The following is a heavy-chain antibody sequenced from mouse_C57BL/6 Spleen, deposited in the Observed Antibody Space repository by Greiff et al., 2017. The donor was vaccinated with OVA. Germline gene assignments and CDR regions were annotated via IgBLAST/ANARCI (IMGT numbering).Heavy chain of an antibody. V-gene: IGHV2-9-1*01. CDR2: IWTGGGT. D-gene: IGHD2-13*01. Sequence: VQLVESGPGLVAPSQSLSITCTVSGFSLTSYAISWVRQPPGKGLEWLGVIWTGGGTNYTSALKSRLSISKDNSKSQVFLKMNSLQTDDTARYDCARKPSDWSYAMDYWGQGTSVTVSS. CDR1: GFSLTSYA. CDR3: ARKPSDWSYAMDY. J-gene: IGHJ4*01.